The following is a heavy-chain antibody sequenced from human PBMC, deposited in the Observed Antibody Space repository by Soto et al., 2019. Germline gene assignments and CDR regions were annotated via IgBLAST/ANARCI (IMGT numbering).Heavy chain of an antibody. CDR1: GYTFTGYA. V-gene: IGHV1-3*05. CDR2: INAGNGNT. D-gene: IGHD6-19*01. J-gene: IGHJ4*02. CDR3: ARAVAVAADFDS. Sequence: QVQLVQSGAEEKKPGASVKVSCKASGYTFTGYAMHWVRQAPGQRLEWMGWINAGNGNTKYSQKFQGRVTITRATSASTAYMELSSLRSEDTAVYYCARAVAVAADFDSWGQGTLVTVSS.